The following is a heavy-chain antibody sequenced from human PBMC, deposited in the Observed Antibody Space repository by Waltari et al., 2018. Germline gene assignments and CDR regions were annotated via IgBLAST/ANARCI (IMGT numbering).Heavy chain of an antibody. V-gene: IGHV4-34*01. J-gene: IGHJ4*02. Sequence: QVQLQQWGAGLLKPSETLSLTCAVYGGSFSGYYWSWIRQPPGKGLEWIGEINHSGSTNDNPSLKSRVTISVDTSKNQFSLKLSSVTAADTAVYYCARSYSSGWYRFLFDYWGQGTLVTVSS. CDR3: ARSYSSGWYRFLFDY. CDR2: INHSGST. D-gene: IGHD6-19*01. CDR1: GGSFSGYY.